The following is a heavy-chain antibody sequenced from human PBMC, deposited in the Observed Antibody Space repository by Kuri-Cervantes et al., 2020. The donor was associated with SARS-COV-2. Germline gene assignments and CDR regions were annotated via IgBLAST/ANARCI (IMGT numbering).Heavy chain of an antibody. Sequence: SVKVSCKASGGTFSSYDISWVRQAPGQGLEWLGRINPILGKANYAQKFQGRVTITADQSTSTAYMELSLLRSEDTAVYYCARDDCTNGVCWIDYWGQGTLVTVSS. CDR3: ARDDCTNGVCWIDY. CDR2: INPILGKA. CDR1: GGTFSSYD. V-gene: IGHV1-69*04. D-gene: IGHD2-8*01. J-gene: IGHJ4*02.